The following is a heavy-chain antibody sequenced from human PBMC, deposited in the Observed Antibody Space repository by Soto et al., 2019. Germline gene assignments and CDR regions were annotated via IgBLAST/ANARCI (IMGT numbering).Heavy chain of an antibody. J-gene: IGHJ4*02. CDR2: ISGSGDNT. CDR1: GFTFSTFA. D-gene: IGHD2-21*01. Sequence: EVQLLESGGGLVQPGGSLRLSCAASGFTFSTFAMTWVRQAPGKGLEWVSAISGSGDNTYYADSVKGRFTVSRDNSKSTLYLQMNSLRGDDTAVYHCVKGRGVLFYFDQWGQGTLVTVSS. CDR3: VKGRGVLFYFDQ. V-gene: IGHV3-23*01.